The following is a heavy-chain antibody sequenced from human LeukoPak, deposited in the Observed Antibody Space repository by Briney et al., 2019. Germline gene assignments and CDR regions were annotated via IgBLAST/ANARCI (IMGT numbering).Heavy chain of an antibody. V-gene: IGHV1-46*01. CDR3: ARGLRWEPTSRRLVFDP. D-gene: IGHD1-26*01. J-gene: IGHJ5*02. Sequence: ASVKVSCKASGYTFTSYYMHWVRQAPGQGLEWMGIINPSGGSTSYAQKFQGRVTMTRDTSTSTVYMELSSLRSEDTAVYYCARGLRWEPTSRRLVFDPWGQGTLVTVSS. CDR2: INPSGGST. CDR1: GYTFTSYY.